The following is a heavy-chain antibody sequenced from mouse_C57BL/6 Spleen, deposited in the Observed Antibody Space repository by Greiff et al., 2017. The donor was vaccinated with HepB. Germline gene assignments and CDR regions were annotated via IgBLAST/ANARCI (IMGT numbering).Heavy chain of an antibody. D-gene: IGHD1-1*01. V-gene: IGHV1-19*01. J-gene: IGHJ2*01. CDR1: GYTFTDYY. CDR3: ARVWTHFGPITTVN. Sequence: EVQLQQSGPVLVKPGASVKMSCKASGYTFTDYYMNWVKQSHGKSLEWIGVINPYNGGTSYNQKFKGKATLTVDKSSSTAYMELNSLTSEDSAVYYCARVWTHFGPITTVNWGQGTTLTVSS. CDR2: INPYNGGT.